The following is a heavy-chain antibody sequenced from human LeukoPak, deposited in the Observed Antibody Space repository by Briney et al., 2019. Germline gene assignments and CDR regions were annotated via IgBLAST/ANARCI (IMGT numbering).Heavy chain of an antibody. V-gene: IGHV3-43*02. CDR3: ATWAFYHNLDV. D-gene: IGHD2/OR15-2a*01. CDR2: IKADGSGT. J-gene: IGHJ6*02. CDR1: GFTIGPYA. Sequence: GGSLRLSCAASGFTIGPYAMYWVRQGPGRGLEWVSVIKADGSGTFYADSEMGRFTTSRDNSKNSLYLQMSSLTSEDTALYYCATWAFYHNLDVWGQGTTVIVSS.